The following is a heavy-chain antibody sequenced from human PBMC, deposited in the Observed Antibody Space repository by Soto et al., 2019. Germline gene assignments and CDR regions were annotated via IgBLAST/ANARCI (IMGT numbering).Heavy chain of an antibody. CDR2: SNAANGYI. J-gene: IGHJ6*02. V-gene: IGHV1-3*02. CDR3: ARDGGAGMDV. Sequence: GASVKVSCKASGYIFSSYSMHWVRQAPGQSLEWMGWSNAANGYIEYSHDLQGRVTITRDTSANTVYMQLSSLTSEDGAVYYYARDGGAGMDVWGQGTTVTVSS. CDR1: GYIFSSYS. D-gene: IGHD3-10*01.